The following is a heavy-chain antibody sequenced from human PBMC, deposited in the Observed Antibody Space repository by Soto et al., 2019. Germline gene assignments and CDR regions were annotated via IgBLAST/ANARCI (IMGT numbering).Heavy chain of an antibody. CDR2: ISYDGSNK. D-gene: IGHD6-19*01. V-gene: IGHV3-30*04. CDR1: GLTFSSYA. CDR3: ARVPSGWYYFDY. J-gene: IGHJ4*02. Sequence: GGSLRLSCAASGLTFSSYAMHWVRQAPGKGLEWVAVISYDGSNKYYADSVKGRFTISRDNSKNTLYLQMNSLRAEDTAVYYCARVPSGWYYFDYWGQGTLVTVSS.